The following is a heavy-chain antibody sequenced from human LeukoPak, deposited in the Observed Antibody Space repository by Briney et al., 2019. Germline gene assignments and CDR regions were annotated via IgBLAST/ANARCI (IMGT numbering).Heavy chain of an antibody. V-gene: IGHV4-59*08. CDR1: GGSISSFY. D-gene: IGHD6-19*01. CDR2: ISYSGSI. Sequence: SETLSLTCTVSGGSISSFYWSWIRQPPGKGLELIGYISYSGSIHYNPSLESRVTMSLDTSKNQFSLRLRSVTAADTAVFYCAKYAWGWLDIWGQGTMVTVSS. CDR3: AKYAWGWLDI. J-gene: IGHJ3*02.